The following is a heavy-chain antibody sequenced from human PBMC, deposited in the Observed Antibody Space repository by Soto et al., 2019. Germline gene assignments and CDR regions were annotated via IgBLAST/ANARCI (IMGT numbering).Heavy chain of an antibody. V-gene: IGHV1-69*13. CDR1: GATFSNYV. D-gene: IGHD3-22*01. J-gene: IGHJ5*02. CDR3: ARGQNYYDSSGYYLNWFDP. Sequence: SVKVYCKASGATFSNYVFSWVRQAPGQGLEWMGGIIPFSGTANYAQKFQGRVTITADESTSSAYMELSSLRSEDTAVYYCARGQNYYDSSGYYLNWFDPWG. CDR2: IIPFSGTA.